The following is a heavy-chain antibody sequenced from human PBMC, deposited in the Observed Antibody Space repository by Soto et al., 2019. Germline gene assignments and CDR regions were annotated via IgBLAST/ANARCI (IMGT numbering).Heavy chain of an antibody. CDR3: VRIWGRDYYYGMDV. Sequence: GGSLRLSCAASGFTFSSYSMNWVRQAPGKGLEWVSSISSSISYIYYADSVKGRFTISRDNAKNSLYLQMNSLRAEDTAVYYCVRIWGRDYYYGMDVWGQGTRVTVSS. V-gene: IGHV3-21*01. D-gene: IGHD3-16*01. CDR1: GFTFSSYS. J-gene: IGHJ6*02. CDR2: ISSSISYI.